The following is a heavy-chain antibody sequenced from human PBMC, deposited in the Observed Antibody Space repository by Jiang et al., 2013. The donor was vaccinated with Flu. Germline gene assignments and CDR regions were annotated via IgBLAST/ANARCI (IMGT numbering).Heavy chain of an antibody. CDR1: GGSVSSGSYY. Sequence: LLKPSETLSLTCTVSGGSVSSGSYYWSWIRQPPGKGLEWIGYIYYSGSTNYNPSLKSRVTISVDTSKNQFSLKLSSVTAADTAVYYCARDRVQLWSYYFDYWGQGTLVTVSS. D-gene: IGHD5-18*01. J-gene: IGHJ4*02. CDR2: IYYSGST. CDR3: ARDRVQLWSYYFDY. V-gene: IGHV4-61*01.